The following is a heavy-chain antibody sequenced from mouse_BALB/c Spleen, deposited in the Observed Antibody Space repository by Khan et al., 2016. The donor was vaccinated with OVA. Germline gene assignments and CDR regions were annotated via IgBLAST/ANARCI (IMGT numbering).Heavy chain of an antibody. V-gene: IGHV9-3-1*01. J-gene: IGHJ4*01. CDR1: GYTFTNYG. CDR3: ARPPYFSQVIVY. CDR2: INTYTGEP. Sequence: QIQLVQSGPELKKPGETVKISCKASGYTFTNYGMNWVKQAPGKGLKWMGWINTYTGEPTYADDFKGRFAFSLETSASTAYLQINNLKNEDTATYFCARPPYFSQVIVYWGQGTSVTVSS. D-gene: IGHD2-10*01.